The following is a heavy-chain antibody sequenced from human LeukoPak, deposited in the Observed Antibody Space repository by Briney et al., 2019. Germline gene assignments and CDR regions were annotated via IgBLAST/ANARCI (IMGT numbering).Heavy chain of an antibody. CDR3: ARGGNRYCSGGSCYMFDY. Sequence: GGSLRLSCATSGFTFSSYDMHWVRQATGKGLEWVSAIGTAGDTYYPGSVKGRFTISRENAKNSLYLQMNSLRAGDTAVYYCARGGNRYCSGGSCYMFDYWGQGTLVTVSS. J-gene: IGHJ4*02. CDR2: IGTAGDT. CDR1: GFTFSSYD. D-gene: IGHD2-15*01. V-gene: IGHV3-13*01.